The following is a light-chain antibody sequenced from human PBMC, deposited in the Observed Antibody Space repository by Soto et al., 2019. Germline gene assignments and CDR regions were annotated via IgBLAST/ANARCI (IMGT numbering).Light chain of an antibody. CDR1: QSISSY. CDR2: AAS. V-gene: IGKV1-39*01. J-gene: IGKJ2*02. CDR3: QQSYSTPAQTGPRTGGT. Sequence: DIQMTQSPSSLSASVGGRVTITCRASQSISSYLNWYQPKPGKAPTLLIYAASRLQSGVPSRFSGSGSGTDFTLTISSLQPEDFATYYCQQSYSTPAQTGPRTGGT.